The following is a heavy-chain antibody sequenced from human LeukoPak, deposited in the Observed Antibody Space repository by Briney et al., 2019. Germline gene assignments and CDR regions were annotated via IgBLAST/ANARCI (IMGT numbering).Heavy chain of an antibody. Sequence: ASVKVSCKVSGYTLTELSMPWVRQAPGKGLEWMGGFDPEDGETIYAQKFQGRVTMTEDTSTDTAYMELSSLRSEDTAVYYCARFTIVRGVITSWFDPWGQGTLVTVSS. J-gene: IGHJ5*02. V-gene: IGHV1-24*01. CDR1: GYTLTELS. CDR3: ARFTIVRGVITSWFDP. CDR2: FDPEDGET. D-gene: IGHD3-10*01.